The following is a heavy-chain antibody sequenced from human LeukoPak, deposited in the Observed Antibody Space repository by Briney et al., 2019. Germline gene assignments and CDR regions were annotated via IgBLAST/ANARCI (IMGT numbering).Heavy chain of an antibody. Sequence: PWGSVRVSCTASGGSLSGYGISWVRQAPGQGLEWMGDIIRIIGIPNYAQNVQGRVTITADKSTSTVYMELSNLRSEDTAVYYCARDVAAAGTGWFDPWGQGTLVTVSS. CDR2: IIRIIGIP. J-gene: IGHJ5*02. CDR3: ARDVAAAGTGWFDP. D-gene: IGHD6-13*01. CDR1: GGSLSGYG. V-gene: IGHV1-69*10.